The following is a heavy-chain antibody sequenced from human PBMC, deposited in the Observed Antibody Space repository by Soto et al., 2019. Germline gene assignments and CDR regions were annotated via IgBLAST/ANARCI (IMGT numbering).Heavy chain of an antibody. CDR2: INPSGGST. CDR3: ASYKNYYDFWSGPFPDYYYYGMDV. V-gene: IGHV1-46*01. D-gene: IGHD3-3*01. J-gene: IGHJ6*02. CDR1: GYTFTSYY. Sequence: ASVKVSCKASGYTFTSYYMHWVRQAPGQGLEWMGIINPSGGSTSYAQKFQGRVTMTRDTSTSTAYMELSSLRSEDTAVYYCASYKNYYDFWSGPFPDYYYYGMDVWGQGTTVTVSS.